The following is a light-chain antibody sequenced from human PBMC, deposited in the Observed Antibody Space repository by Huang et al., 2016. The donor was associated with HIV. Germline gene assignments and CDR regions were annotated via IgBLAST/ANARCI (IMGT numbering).Light chain of an antibody. Sequence: DIQVTQSPSSLPASVGDRVTITCRSSQSISIYLNWYQQKPGKAPKLLIYAASSLQSGVPARFSGSGSGTDFTLTISSLQPEEYATYYCQQSYGTLWTFGQGTKVEIK. CDR3: QQSYGTLWT. CDR1: QSISIY. V-gene: IGKV1-39*01. CDR2: AAS. J-gene: IGKJ1*01.